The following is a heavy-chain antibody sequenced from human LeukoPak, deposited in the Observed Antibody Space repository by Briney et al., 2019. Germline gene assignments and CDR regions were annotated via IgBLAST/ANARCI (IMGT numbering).Heavy chain of an antibody. J-gene: IGHJ4*02. CDR3: ARADYNNHLLDY. CDR2: IYPNSGGT. D-gene: IGHD4-11*01. CDR1: GYTFTGYY. Sequence: ASVKVSYKASGYTFTGYYIHWVRQAPGQGLEWMGWIYPNSGGTKYAQKFQGSVTMTRDTSISTAYMELSRLRSDDTAVYYCARADYNNHLLDYWGQGTLVTVSS. V-gene: IGHV1-2*02.